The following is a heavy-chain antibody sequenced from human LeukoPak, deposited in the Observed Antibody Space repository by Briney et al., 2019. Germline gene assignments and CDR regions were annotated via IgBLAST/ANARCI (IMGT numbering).Heavy chain of an antibody. V-gene: IGHV4-38-2*02. J-gene: IGHJ1*01. CDR2: IYHSGST. D-gene: IGHD3-22*01. CDR3: ARVVQSTDSSGFYLPEYFQH. CDR1: GYSISSGYH. Sequence: SSETLSLTCTVSGYSISSGYHWGWIRQPPGKGLEWIGSIYHSGSTYYNPSLKSRVTISVDTSKNQFSLKLRSVTAADTAVYYCARVVQSTDSSGFYLPEYFQHWGQGTLVTVSS.